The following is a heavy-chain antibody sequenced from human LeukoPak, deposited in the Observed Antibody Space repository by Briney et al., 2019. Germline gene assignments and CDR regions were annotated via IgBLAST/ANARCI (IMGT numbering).Heavy chain of an antibody. CDR1: GGSISSSSYY. CDR2: IYYSGST. V-gene: IGHV4-39*01. Sequence: SETLSLTCTVSGGSISSSSYYWGWIRQPPGKGLEWIGSIYYSGSTYYNPSLKSRVTISVDTSKNQFSLKLSSVTAADTAVYYCARTKTSNYGYYYMDVWGKGTTVTVSS. CDR3: ARTKTSNYGYYYMDV. J-gene: IGHJ6*03. D-gene: IGHD1-1*01.